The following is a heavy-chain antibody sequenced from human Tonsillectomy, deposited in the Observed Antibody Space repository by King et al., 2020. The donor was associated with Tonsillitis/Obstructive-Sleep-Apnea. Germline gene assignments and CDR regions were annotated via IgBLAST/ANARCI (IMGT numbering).Heavy chain of an antibody. V-gene: IGHV3-15*01. Sequence: VQLVESGGGLVKPGGSLRLSCAASGFTFSNAWMSWVRQAPGKGLEWVGRIKSKTDGGTTDYAAPVKGRFTISRDDSKNTLYLQMNSLKTEDTAVYYCTTDPVTLKHYYYYYYMDVWGKGTTVTVSS. CDR2: IKSKTDGGTT. D-gene: IGHD1-14*01. CDR3: TTDPVTLKHYYYYYYMDV. J-gene: IGHJ6*03. CDR1: GFTFSNAW.